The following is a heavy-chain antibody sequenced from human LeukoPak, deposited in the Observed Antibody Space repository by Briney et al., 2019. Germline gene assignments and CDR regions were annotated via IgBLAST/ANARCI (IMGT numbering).Heavy chain of an antibody. Sequence: SETLSLTCTVSGGSISSSSYYWGWIRQPPGKGLEWIWSIYYSGSTYYNPSLKSRVTISVDTSKNQFSLKLSSVTAADTAVYYCANIVVVVAARGNWFDPWGQGTLVTVSS. CDR3: ANIVVVVAARGNWFDP. CDR1: GGSISSSSYY. J-gene: IGHJ5*02. V-gene: IGHV4-39*01. D-gene: IGHD2-15*01. CDR2: IYYSGST.